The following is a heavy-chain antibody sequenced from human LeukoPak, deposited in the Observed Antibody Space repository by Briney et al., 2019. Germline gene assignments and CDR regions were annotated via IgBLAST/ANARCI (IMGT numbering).Heavy chain of an antibody. Sequence: ASVKVSCKASGGTFSSYAISWVRQAPGQGLEWMGGIIPIFGTANYAQKFQGRVTITADESTSTAYMELSSLRSEETAVYYCAREGYYYDSSGYYISWGQGTLVTVSS. CDR1: GGTFSSYA. CDR2: IIPIFGTA. D-gene: IGHD3-22*01. V-gene: IGHV1-69*13. CDR3: AREGYYYDSSGYYIS. J-gene: IGHJ4*02.